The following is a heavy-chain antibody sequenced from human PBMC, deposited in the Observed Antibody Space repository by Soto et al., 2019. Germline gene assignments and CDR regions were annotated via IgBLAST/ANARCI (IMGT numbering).Heavy chain of an antibody. CDR1: GFAVGSHY. V-gene: IGHV3-66*01. D-gene: IGHD6-19*01. CDR2: IYSGGGT. Sequence: GGSLRLYCSGSGFAVGSHYMGWVRQAPGKGLEWVSGIYSGGGTYYAYSVNGRFTISRDNSKNTLYLQMNSLRAEDTAVYYCARVGYSSGWLRNWGQET. CDR3: ARVGYSSGWLRN. J-gene: IGHJ4*02.